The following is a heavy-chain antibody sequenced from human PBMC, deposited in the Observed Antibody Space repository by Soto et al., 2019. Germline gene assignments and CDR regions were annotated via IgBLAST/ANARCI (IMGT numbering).Heavy chain of an antibody. CDR3: AKSSGGSYQEFDY. Sequence: QGQLVESGGGVVQPGRSLRLSCAGTGFILSNYGMHWVRQAPGKGLEWVAVISSNGIITYADSVKGRFTIPRDNSKNTVNLQMNSLRAEDTGVYYCAKSSGGSYQEFDYWGQGTLVTVSS. J-gene: IGHJ4*02. D-gene: IGHD1-26*01. V-gene: IGHV3-30*18. CDR2: ISSNGIIT. CDR1: GFILSNYG.